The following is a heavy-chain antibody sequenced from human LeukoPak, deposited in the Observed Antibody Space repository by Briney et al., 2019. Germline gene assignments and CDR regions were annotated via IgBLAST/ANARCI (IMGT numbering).Heavy chain of an antibody. Sequence: GGSLRLSCAASGFTFSSYNMNWVRQAPGKGLDWVSSISPTSSYTSYTDSVKGRFTISRDNAKNSLYLQMNSLRVEDTAVYYCARDGRGYSGYDQFDYWGQGTLVTVSS. CDR3: ARDGRGYSGYDQFDY. V-gene: IGHV3-21*01. CDR2: ISPTSSYT. J-gene: IGHJ4*02. D-gene: IGHD5-12*01. CDR1: GFTFSSYN.